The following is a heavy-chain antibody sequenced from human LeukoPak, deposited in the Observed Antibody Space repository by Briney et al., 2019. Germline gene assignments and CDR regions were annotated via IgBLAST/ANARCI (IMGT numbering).Heavy chain of an antibody. Sequence: PSETLSLTCTVSGGSISSSSYYWGWLRQPPGMGLEWIGSIYYSGSTYYNPSLKSRVTISVDTSKNQLSLKLSSVTAADTAVYYCARASIFEGDYAAFDIWGQGRVVTVSS. CDR1: GGSISSSSYY. CDR3: ARASIFEGDYAAFDI. J-gene: IGHJ3*02. CDR2: IYYSGST. D-gene: IGHD3-3*02. V-gene: IGHV4-39*07.